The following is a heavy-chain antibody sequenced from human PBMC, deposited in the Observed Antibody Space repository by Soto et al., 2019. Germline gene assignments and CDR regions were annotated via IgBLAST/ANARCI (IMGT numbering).Heavy chain of an antibody. CDR3: ASRSPAFDY. J-gene: IGHJ4*02. CDR2: ITTDKGKT. V-gene: IGHV1-18*01. CDR1: GYTFTSYG. Sequence: QVQLVQSGPEVKKPGASVKVSCKTSGYTFTSYGITWVRQAPGQGLEWMGWITTDKGKTTYAQKFQGRVTMTTATSASTAYMELRRLRSDDAAVYYCASRSPAFDYWGQGTLVAVSS.